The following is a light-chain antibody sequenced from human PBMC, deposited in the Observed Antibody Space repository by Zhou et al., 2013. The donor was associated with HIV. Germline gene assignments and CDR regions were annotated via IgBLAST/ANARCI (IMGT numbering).Light chain of an antibody. J-gene: IGKJ2*01. Sequence: EIVLTQSPATLSLSPGERATLSCRASQNINIYLAWYQQKPGQAPRLLIYDSSNRATGIPARFSGSGSGTDFTLTISSLEPEDFAVYYCQQRSNWPPRYTFGQGTKLEMK. CDR2: DSS. CDR3: QQRSNWPPRYT. V-gene: IGKV3-11*01. CDR1: QNINIY.